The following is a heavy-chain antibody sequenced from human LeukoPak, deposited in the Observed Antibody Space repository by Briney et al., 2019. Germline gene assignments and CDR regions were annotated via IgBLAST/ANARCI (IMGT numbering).Heavy chain of an antibody. CDR1: GYSFASYW. D-gene: IGHD1-26*01. Sequence: GESLKISCKGSGYSFASYWIGWVRQMPGEGLEWMGIIYPGDSDTTYSPSFQGQVTISADKSLSTAYLQWSSLKASDTAMYYCPTGLWWDLYYWGQGTLVTVSS. J-gene: IGHJ4*02. CDR2: IYPGDSDT. CDR3: PTGLWWDLYY. V-gene: IGHV5-51*01.